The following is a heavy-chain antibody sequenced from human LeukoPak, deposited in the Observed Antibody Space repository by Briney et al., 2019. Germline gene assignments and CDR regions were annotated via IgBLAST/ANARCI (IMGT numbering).Heavy chain of an antibody. J-gene: IGHJ4*02. CDR1: GGSISSSSYY. D-gene: IGHD2-2*01. CDR2: IYYSGST. V-gene: IGHV4-39*01. CDR3: ASQGAYCSSTSCYEPFDY. Sequence: SETLSLTCTVSGGSISSSSYYWGWIRQPPGKGLEWIGSIYYSGSTYHNPSLKSRVTISVDTSKNQFSLKLSSVTAADTAVYYCASQGAYCSSTSCYEPFDYWGQGTLVTVSS.